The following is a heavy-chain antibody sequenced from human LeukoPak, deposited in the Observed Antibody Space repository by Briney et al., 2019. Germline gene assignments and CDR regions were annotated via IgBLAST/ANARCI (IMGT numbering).Heavy chain of an antibody. Sequence: GGSLRLSCAASGFTFSSYWMSWVRQAPGKGLEWVANIKQDGSEKYYVDSVKGRFTISRDNAKNSLYLQMNSLRAEDTAVYYCATIPVGWTYCFDYWGQGPLVTVSS. CDR3: ATIPVGWTYCFDY. J-gene: IGHJ4*02. D-gene: IGHD2-8*02. V-gene: IGHV3-7*01. CDR1: GFTFSSYW. CDR2: IKQDGSEK.